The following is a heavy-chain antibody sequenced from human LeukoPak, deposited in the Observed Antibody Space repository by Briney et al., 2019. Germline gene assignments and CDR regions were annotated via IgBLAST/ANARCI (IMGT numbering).Heavy chain of an antibody. D-gene: IGHD3-22*01. Sequence: GGSLRLSCAASGFTFSSYGMHWVRQAPGKGLEWVAVIWYDGSNKYYADSMKGRFTISRDNSKNTLYLQMNSLRAEDTAVYYCARGSHYYDSSGYFDIWGQGTMVTVSS. J-gene: IGHJ3*02. V-gene: IGHV3-33*01. CDR3: ARGSHYYDSSGYFDI. CDR1: GFTFSSYG. CDR2: IWYDGSNK.